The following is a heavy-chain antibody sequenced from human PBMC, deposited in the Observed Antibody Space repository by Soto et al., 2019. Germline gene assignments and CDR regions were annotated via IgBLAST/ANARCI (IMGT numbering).Heavy chain of an antibody. Sequence: ASVKVSCKASGYTFTGYYMHWVRQAPGQGLEWMGWINPNSGGTNYAQKFQGWVTMTRDTSISTAYMELSRLRSDDTAVYYCARDRGSGSYAHYYYGMDVWGQGTTVTVSS. J-gene: IGHJ6*02. D-gene: IGHD3-10*01. V-gene: IGHV1-2*04. CDR1: GYTFTGYY. CDR3: ARDRGSGSYAHYYYGMDV. CDR2: INPNSGGT.